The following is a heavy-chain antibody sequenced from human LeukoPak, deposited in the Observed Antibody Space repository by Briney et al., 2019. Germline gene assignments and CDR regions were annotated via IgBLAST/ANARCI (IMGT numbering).Heavy chain of an antibody. CDR2: INPSSGGT. Sequence: ASVKVSCKTSGYSFTSYYIHWVRQAPGQGLEWMGWINPSSGGTEYAQKFQGRVTMTRDTSISTAYMELSRLRSDDTAVYYCAREVTTYYYGSGVRRFDPWGQGTLVTVSS. CDR1: GYSFTSYY. CDR3: AREVTTYYYGSGVRRFDP. D-gene: IGHD3-10*01. V-gene: IGHV1-2*02. J-gene: IGHJ5*02.